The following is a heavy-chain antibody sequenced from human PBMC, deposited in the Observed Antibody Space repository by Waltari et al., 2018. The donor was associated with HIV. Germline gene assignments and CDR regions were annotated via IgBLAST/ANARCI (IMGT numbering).Heavy chain of an antibody. D-gene: IGHD3-3*01. V-gene: IGHV3-30*02. CDR3: GKDSNYFYDSTGYYCDF. CDR2: IRHDDSNR. J-gene: IGHJ4*02. Sequence: QVRLVESGGGVVPPGGSLRLSCAASGFTFSGHGIPWVRQAPGKGLEWVAFIRHDDSNRYYRDSVKGRFTISRDNSKNTVDLQMNNLKAEDTAVYYCGKDSNYFYDSTGYYCDFWGQGTLVTVSS. CDR1: GFTFSGHG.